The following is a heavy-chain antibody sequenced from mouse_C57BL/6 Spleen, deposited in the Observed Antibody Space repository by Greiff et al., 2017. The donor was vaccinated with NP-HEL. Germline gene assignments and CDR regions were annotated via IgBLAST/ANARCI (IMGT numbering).Heavy chain of an antibody. Sequence: QVQLQQSGPELVKPGASVKISCKASGYAFSSSWMNWVKQRPGKGLEWIGRIYPGDGDTNYNGKLKGKATLTADKSSSTAYMQLSSLTSEDSAVYFCAGGDGYSGYFDYWGQGTTLTVSS. V-gene: IGHV1-82*01. CDR2: IYPGDGDT. D-gene: IGHD2-3*01. CDR3: AGGDGYSGYFDY. J-gene: IGHJ2*01. CDR1: GYAFSSSW.